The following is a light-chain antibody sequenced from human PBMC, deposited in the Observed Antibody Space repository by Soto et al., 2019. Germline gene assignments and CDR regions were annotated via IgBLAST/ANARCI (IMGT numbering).Light chain of an antibody. CDR3: SSYTTISTTV. J-gene: IGLJ3*02. Sequence: QSVLTQPASVSGSPGQSITISCTGTNSDVGNYNYVSWYQQRPGKAPKLIIYEVSNRPSGISDRFSGSKSGNTASLTISGLQAEDEADYYCSSYTTISTTVFGGGTKVTVL. CDR2: EVS. CDR1: NSDVGNYNY. V-gene: IGLV2-14*01.